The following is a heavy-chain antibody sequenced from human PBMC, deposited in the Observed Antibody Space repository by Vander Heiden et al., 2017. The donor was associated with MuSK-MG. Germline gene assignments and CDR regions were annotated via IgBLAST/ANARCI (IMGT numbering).Heavy chain of an antibody. V-gene: IGHV1-69*08. CDR1: GATFSSFT. CDR2: IIPILGIA. CDR3: ARDRVDCSGGSCYKVTYYYYMDV. J-gene: IGHJ6*03. D-gene: IGHD2-15*01. Sequence: QVQLVQSGAEVKKPGSSVTASCKASGATFSSFTNTWVRQAPGQGLEWMGRIIPILGIANYAQKFQGRVTMTADKSTSTAYMELSSLRSEDTAVYYCARDRVDCSGGSCYKVTYYYYMDVWGQGTTVTVSS.